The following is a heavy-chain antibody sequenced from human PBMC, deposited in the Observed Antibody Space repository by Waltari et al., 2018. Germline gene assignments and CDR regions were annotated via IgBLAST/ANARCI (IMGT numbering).Heavy chain of an antibody. V-gene: IGHV4-34*01. CDR3: ARADRGPRSGSSATPAWGP. CDR2: INPRGTT. CDR1: GGSFTFFY. J-gene: IGHJ5*02. Sequence: QVQLQQWGAGLLKPSETLYLTCAVPGGSFTFFYWTWIRQPPGKGLEWIGAINPRGTTNDSPSLRRRVSISSDTSKNQFSLKLTSVTAADTAVYYCARADRGPRSGSSATPAWGPWGQGTLVTVSS. D-gene: IGHD1-26*01.